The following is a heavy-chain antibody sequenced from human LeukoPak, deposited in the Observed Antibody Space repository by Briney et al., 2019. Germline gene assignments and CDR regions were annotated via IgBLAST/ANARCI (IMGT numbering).Heavy chain of an antibody. V-gene: IGHV3-48*04. J-gene: IGHJ6*03. CDR3: ARDGWGGYYSPFYYYYYMDV. D-gene: IGHD3-3*01. Sequence: GGSLRLSCAASGFTFSTYSMNWVREAPQKGLECVSYISSSISTKYYADSVKGPFTISRDNAKNSLYLQMNSLRAENTAVYYCARDGWGGYYSPFYYYYYMDVWGKGTTVTVSS. CDR1: GFTFSTYS. CDR2: ISSSISTK.